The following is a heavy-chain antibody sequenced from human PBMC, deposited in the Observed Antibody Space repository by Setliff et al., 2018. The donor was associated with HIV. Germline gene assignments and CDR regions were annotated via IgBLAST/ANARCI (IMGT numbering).Heavy chain of an antibody. Sequence: ASVKVSCKASGYTFTAYYMHWVRQAPGQGLEWMGRIIPSSGGTNYAQKFQGRVTMTRDTSISTAYMELSRLRSDDTAVYYCARTLGYCSGGSCYLDYWGQGTLVTVSS. J-gene: IGHJ4*02. D-gene: IGHD2-15*01. CDR2: IIPSSGGT. V-gene: IGHV1-2*06. CDR3: ARTLGYCSGGSCYLDY. CDR1: GYTFTAYY.